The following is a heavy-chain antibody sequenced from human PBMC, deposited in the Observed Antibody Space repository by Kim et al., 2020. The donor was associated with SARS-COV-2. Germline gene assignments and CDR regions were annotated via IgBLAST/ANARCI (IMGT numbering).Heavy chain of an antibody. CDR2: ISSSSSYI. CDR3: ARDVGLVAEFDY. J-gene: IGHJ4*02. D-gene: IGHD6-19*01. CDR1: GFTFSSYS. V-gene: IGHV3-21*01. Sequence: GGSLRLSCAASGFTFSSYSMNWVRQAPGKGLEWVSSISSSSSYIYYADSVKGRFTISRDNAKNSLYLQMNSLRAEDTAVYYCARDVGLVAEFDYWGQGTLVTVSS.